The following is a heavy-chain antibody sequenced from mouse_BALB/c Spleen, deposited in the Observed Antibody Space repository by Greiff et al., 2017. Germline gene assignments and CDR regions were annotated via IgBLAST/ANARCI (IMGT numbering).Heavy chain of an antibody. D-gene: IGHD1-1*01. V-gene: IGHV1-26*01. J-gene: IGHJ2*01. CDR3: AREKPYYGKGDY. CDR1: GYSFTGYY. CDR2: INPYNGAT. Sequence: EVQLQQSGPELVKPGASVKISCKASGYSFTGYYMHWVKQSHVKSLEWIGRINPYNGATSYNQNFKDKASLTVDKSSSTAYMELHSLTSEDSAVYYCAREKPYYGKGDYWGQGTTLTVSS.